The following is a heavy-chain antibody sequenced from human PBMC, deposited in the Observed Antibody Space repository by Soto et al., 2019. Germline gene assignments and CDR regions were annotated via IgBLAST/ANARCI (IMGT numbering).Heavy chain of an antibody. Sequence: ASVKVSCKASGETYTGYYIHWVRQAPGQGLGWMGTFNPSGGGTVYAQKFQGRVTMTGDTSTSTVYMELSSLRSEDTAVYYCARGEKIAVAGNLSVFDIWGQGTMVTVSS. CDR3: ARGEKIAVAGNLSVFDI. CDR2: FNPSGGGT. J-gene: IGHJ3*02. CDR1: GETYTGYY. D-gene: IGHD6-19*01. V-gene: IGHV1-46*01.